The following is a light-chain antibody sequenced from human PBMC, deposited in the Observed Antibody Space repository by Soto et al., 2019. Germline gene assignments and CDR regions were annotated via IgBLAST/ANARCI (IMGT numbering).Light chain of an antibody. CDR3: QQRSNWLT. CDR1: QSVSSY. Sequence: EIVLTQSPATLSLSPGERATLSCRASQSVSSYLAWYQQKPGQAPRLLIYDASNRATGIPARFSGSGSGTDFTLTISSLEPEDCAVYYCQQRSNWLTFGGGTKVE. J-gene: IGKJ4*01. V-gene: IGKV3-11*01. CDR2: DAS.